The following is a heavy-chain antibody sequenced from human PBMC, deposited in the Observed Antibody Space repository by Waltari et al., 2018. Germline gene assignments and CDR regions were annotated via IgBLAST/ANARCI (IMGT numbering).Heavy chain of an antibody. CDR1: GFTFSSYA. Sequence: EVQMVESGGGLVQPGGSLRLSCAASGFTFSSYAMGWVRQAPGKGMEWISAITGSGDSTYYADSVKGRFTISRDNSKNTLFLQINSLIAEDTAVYYCAKRTFYFSGRSCVPDAFDFLGRGTMFTVSS. CDR3: AKRTFYFSGRSCVPDAFDF. D-gene: IGHD2-15*01. V-gene: IGHV3-23*04. J-gene: IGHJ3*01. CDR2: ITGSGDST.